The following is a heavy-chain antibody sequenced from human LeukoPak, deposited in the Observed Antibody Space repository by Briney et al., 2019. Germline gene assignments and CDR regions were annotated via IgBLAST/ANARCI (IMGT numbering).Heavy chain of an antibody. CDR2: IYHSGST. D-gene: IGHD3-22*01. J-gene: IGHJ3*02. CDR3: ARGITMIVPSAFDI. Sequence: SETLSLTCAVSAGSISSGGYSWSWIRQPPGKGLEWIGYIYHSGSTYYNPSLKSRVTISVDRSKNQFSLKLSSVTAADTAVYYCARGITMIVPSAFDIWGQGTMVTVSS. CDR1: AGSISSGGYS. V-gene: IGHV4-30-2*01.